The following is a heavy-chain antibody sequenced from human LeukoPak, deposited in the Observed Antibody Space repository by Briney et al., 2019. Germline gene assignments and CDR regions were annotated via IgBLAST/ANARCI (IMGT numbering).Heavy chain of an antibody. CDR1: GGTLSSNA. V-gene: IGHV1-69*13. CDR3: ARDGCSSTSCFDP. Sequence: SVKVSCKASGGTLSSNAMSWVRQAPGQGLEWMGGIIPTFGTANYAQKFQGRVTITADESTSTAYMELSSLRSEDTAVYYCARDGCSSTSCFDPWGQGTLVTVSS. CDR2: IIPTFGTA. D-gene: IGHD2-2*01. J-gene: IGHJ5*02.